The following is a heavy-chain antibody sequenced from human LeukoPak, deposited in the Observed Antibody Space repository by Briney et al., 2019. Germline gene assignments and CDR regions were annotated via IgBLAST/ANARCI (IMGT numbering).Heavy chain of an antibody. CDR1: GGSISSNNYY. D-gene: IGHD2-21*01. Sequence: SETLSLTCTVSGGSISSNNYYWGWIRQPPGKGLEWIGSFYYSGSTYYNPSLKSRVTISVDTSKNRFSLKLSSVTAADTAVYYCARRSLVAIQLFDYWGQGTLVTVSS. V-gene: IGHV4-39*01. CDR3: ARRSLVAIQLFDY. J-gene: IGHJ4*02. CDR2: FYYSGST.